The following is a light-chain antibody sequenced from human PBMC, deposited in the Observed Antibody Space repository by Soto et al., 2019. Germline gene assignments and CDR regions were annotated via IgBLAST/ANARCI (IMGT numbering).Light chain of an antibody. J-gene: IGKJ1*01. Sequence: DIQMTQSPSTLSASVGDRVTITCRASQTISFSLAWYQQKPGKAPKLLIYDASTLQSGVPSRFSGSESGTEFILTISSLQSEDFAVYYCQQYNNWTFGQGTKVDIK. CDR1: QTISFS. V-gene: IGKV1-5*01. CDR3: QQYNNWT. CDR2: DAS.